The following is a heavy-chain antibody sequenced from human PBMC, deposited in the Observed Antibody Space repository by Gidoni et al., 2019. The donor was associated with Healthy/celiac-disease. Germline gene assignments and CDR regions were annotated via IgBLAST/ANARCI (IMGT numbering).Heavy chain of an antibody. CDR2: ISSSSSYI. Sequence: EVQLVESGGGLVKPGGSLRLSCAASGVTFSSYSMNWVRQAPGKGLEWVSSISSSSSYIYYADSVKGRFTISRDNANNSLYLQRNSLRAEDTAVYYCARDLSVDTAMVIYYWGQGTLVTVSS. CDR1: GVTFSSYS. D-gene: IGHD5-18*01. J-gene: IGHJ4*02. V-gene: IGHV3-21*01. CDR3: ARDLSVDTAMVIYY.